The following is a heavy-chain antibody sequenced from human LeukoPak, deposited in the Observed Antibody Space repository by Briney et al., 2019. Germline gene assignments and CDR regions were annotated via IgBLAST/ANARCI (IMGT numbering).Heavy chain of an antibody. V-gene: IGHV5-51*01. CDR1: GYDFPSYY. CDR2: IFPGDSDT. D-gene: IGHD3-22*01. Sequence: GESLKISCVTSGYDFPSYYIAWVRQMPGKGPEWMGVIFPGDSDTRYNPAFKGQVTMSVDTSVDTASLQWSSLKASDAAMYFCAKCRDYYDSSGFYTYDVWGHGTRVIV. CDR3: AKCRDYYDSSGFYTYDV. J-gene: IGHJ3*01.